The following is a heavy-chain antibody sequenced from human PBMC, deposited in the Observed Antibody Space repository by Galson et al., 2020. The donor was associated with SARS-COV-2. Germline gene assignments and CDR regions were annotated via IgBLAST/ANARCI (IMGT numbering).Heavy chain of an antibody. D-gene: IGHD3-3*01. CDR1: GGSIKSRSYY. V-gene: IGHV4-39*01. CDR2: VLSPGST. CDR3: ARRGDTVAWFY. J-gene: IGHJ4*02. Sequence: SETLSLTCSVSGGSIKSRSYYWGWIRQPPAKGLEWIASVLSPGSTAYNPSLKSRVTISVDTSKNQLSLRVTSVTAADAAVYYCARRGDTVAWFYWGQGALVTVSS.